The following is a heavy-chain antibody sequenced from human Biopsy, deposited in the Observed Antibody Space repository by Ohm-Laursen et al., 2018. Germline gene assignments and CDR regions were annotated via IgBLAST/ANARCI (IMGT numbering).Heavy chain of an antibody. CDR2: IKSKTDGGTI. D-gene: IGHD3-16*02. J-gene: IGHJ4*02. CDR3: TTYQY. Sequence: SLRLSCAASGLTFTTAFMSWVRQAPGKGLEWVGRIKSKTDGGTIDYAASVKGRINISRDDSKKTVYLQMDNLKTEDTGVYYCTTYQYWGQGTLVTVSS. V-gene: IGHV3-15*01. CDR1: GLTFTTAF.